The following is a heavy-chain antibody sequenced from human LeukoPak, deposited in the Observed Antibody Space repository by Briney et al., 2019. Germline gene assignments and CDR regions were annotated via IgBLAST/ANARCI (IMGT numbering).Heavy chain of an antibody. J-gene: IGHJ5*02. D-gene: IGHD2-2*02. CDR1: GGSFSGYY. Sequence: SETLSLTCAVYGGSFSGYYWSWIRQPPGKGLEWIGEINHSGSTNYNPSLKSRVTISVDTSKNQFSLKLSSVTAADTAVYYCARALGYCSSNSCYTNWFDPWGQGTLVTVSS. V-gene: IGHV4-34*01. CDR2: INHSGST. CDR3: ARALGYCSSNSCYTNWFDP.